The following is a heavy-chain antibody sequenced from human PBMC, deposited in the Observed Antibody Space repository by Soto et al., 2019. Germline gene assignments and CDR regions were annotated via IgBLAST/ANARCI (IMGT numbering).Heavy chain of an antibody. D-gene: IGHD3-10*01. Sequence: GGSLRLSCAASGFTFSDYYMSWIRQAPGKGLEWVSYISSSGSTIYYTDSVKGRFTISRNNAKNSLYLQMNILRAEDTAVYYCARDDNFYYLYWGQGTLVTVSS. CDR3: ARDDNFYYLY. CDR2: ISSSGSTI. J-gene: IGHJ4*02. V-gene: IGHV3-11*01. CDR1: GFTFSDYY.